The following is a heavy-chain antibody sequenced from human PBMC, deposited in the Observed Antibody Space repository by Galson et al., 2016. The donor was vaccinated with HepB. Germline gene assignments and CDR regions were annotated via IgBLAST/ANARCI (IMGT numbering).Heavy chain of an antibody. V-gene: IGHV1-8*01. J-gene: IGHJ4*02. Sequence: SVKVSCKAFGYTFSNYDTVWVRQASGQGLEWMAWMNPNSGNTGYAPNFKGRLTLTRDTSTSTAYMELSGLRSEDTAVYYCTRGVNGTTLIEYWGQGTLVTVSS. D-gene: IGHD1-7*01. CDR2: MNPNSGNT. CDR1: GYTFSNYD. CDR3: TRGVNGTTLIEY.